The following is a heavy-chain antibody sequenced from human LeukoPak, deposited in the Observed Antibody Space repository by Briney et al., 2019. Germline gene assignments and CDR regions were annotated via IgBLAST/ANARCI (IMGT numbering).Heavy chain of an antibody. Sequence: GGTLRLSCAASGFTFSSYGMSWVRQAPGKGLEWVSAISGSGGSTYYADSVKGRFTISRDNSKNTLHLQMNSLRAEDTAIYYCANYWNLDSWGQGTLVTVSS. V-gene: IGHV3-23*01. D-gene: IGHD1-1*01. J-gene: IGHJ4*02. CDR1: GFTFSSYG. CDR3: ANYWNLDS. CDR2: ISGSGGST.